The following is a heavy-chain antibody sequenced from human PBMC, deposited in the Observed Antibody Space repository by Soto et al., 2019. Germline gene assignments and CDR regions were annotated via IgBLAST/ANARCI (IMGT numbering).Heavy chain of an antibody. D-gene: IGHD2-2*02. Sequence: ASVKVSCKASGYTFTSYAMNWVRQAPGQGLEWMGWINTNTGNPTYAQGFTGRFVFSLDTSVSTAYLQISSLKAEDTAVYYCARDRGKYCSSTSCYTISNYWGQGTLVTVSS. J-gene: IGHJ4*02. CDR3: ARDRGKYCSSTSCYTISNY. CDR1: GYTFTSYA. CDR2: INTNTGNP. V-gene: IGHV7-4-1*02.